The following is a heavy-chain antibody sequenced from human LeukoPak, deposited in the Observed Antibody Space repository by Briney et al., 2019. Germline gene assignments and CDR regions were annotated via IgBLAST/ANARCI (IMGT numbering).Heavy chain of an antibody. D-gene: IGHD2-2*01. J-gene: IGHJ4*02. CDR3: ARGEYQLPGDS. CDR2: IKQDGSEK. V-gene: IGHV3-7*03. Sequence: GGSLRLSCAASGFTFDDYGMSWVRQAPGKGLEWVANIKQDGSEKYYVDSVKGRFTISRDNAKNSLYLQMNSLRAEDTAVYYCARGEYQLPGDSWGQGTLVTVSS. CDR1: GFTFDDYG.